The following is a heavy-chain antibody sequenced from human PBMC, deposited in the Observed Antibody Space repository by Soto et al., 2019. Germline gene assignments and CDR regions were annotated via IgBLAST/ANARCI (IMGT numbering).Heavy chain of an antibody. V-gene: IGHV1-2*02. Sequence: QVYLVQSGAEVRRPGASVKVSCTAFGYILTGYSLHWVRQAPGQGLEWLGWIGPNSSATNSAENFNGRVTMTRDTSISAASLELSSLRSDDTAIYYCARGSGSSPTMELRFGMDVWGQGTTISVSS. J-gene: IGHJ6*02. CDR2: IGPNSSAT. D-gene: IGHD3-10*01. CDR1: GYILTGYS. CDR3: ARGSGSSPTMELRFGMDV.